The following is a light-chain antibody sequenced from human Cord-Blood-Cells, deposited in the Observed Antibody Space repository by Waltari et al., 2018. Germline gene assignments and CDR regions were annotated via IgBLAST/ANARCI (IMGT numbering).Light chain of an antibody. CDR2: LGS. Sequence: DIVMTQSPLSLPVTPGESASISCRSSQSLLHSNGYNYLDWYLQKPGQSPQLLIYLGSNRASGVPDRFSGRGSGTDFTLKISRVEAEDVGVYYCMQALQTPFTFGPGTKVDIK. V-gene: IGKV2-28*01. CDR1: QSLLHSNGYNY. CDR3: MQALQTPFT. J-gene: IGKJ3*01.